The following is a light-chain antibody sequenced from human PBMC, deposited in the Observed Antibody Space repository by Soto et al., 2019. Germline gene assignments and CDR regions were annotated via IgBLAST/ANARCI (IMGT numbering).Light chain of an antibody. CDR3: QQFGSSVT. CDR1: QNINNY. Sequence: DIQMIQSPSSLSASVGDRVSITCRTSQNINNYLNWYQQKPGRAPKLLIYDASNLEAGVPSRFSGSGSGTDFTLTISRLEPEDFAVYYCQQFGSSVTFGQGTRLEI. CDR2: DAS. V-gene: IGKV1-33*01. J-gene: IGKJ5*01.